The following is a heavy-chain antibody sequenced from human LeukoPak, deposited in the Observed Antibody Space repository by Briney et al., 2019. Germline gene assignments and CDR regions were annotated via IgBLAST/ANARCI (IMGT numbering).Heavy chain of an antibody. CDR1: GYSFTSYW. D-gene: IGHD2-2*01. CDR2: IYPGDSDT. V-gene: IGHV5-51*01. CDR3: ARPRRDCSSTSCSRYYYYYMDV. J-gene: IGHJ6*03. Sequence: GESLKISCKGSGYSFTSYWIGWVRQMPGKGLEWMGIIYPGDSDTRYSPSFQGQVTISVDKSISTAYLQWSSLKASDTAMYYCARPRRDCSSTSCSRYYYYYMDVWGKGTTVTVSS.